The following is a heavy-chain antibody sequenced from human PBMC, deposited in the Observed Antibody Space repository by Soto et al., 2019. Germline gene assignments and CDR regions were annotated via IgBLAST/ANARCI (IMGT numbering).Heavy chain of an antibody. CDR2: IWYDGSNK. CDR1: GFTFSSYG. V-gene: IGHV3-33*01. D-gene: IGHD2-21*01. J-gene: IGHJ4*02. Sequence: PGGSLRLSCAASGFTFSSYGMHWVRQAPGKGLEWVAVIWYDGSNKYYADSVKGRFTISRDNAKNSLYLQMNSLRAEDTAVYYCARDGIRGDWNTDFWGQGTLVTVSS. CDR3: ARDGIRGDWNTDF.